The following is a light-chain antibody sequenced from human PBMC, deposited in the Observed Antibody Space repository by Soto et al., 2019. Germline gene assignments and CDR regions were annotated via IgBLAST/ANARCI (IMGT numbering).Light chain of an antibody. CDR1: QSISSY. V-gene: IGKV1-39*01. J-gene: IGKJ2*01. CDR3: QESYSTPYT. CDR2: AAS. Sequence: DIQMTQSPSSLSASVGDRVTITCRASQSISSYLNWYQQKPGKAPKLLIYAASRLRSGVPPRFSGSASGTDFTLTISSLQPEDFATYYCQESYSTPYTFGQGTQLAIK.